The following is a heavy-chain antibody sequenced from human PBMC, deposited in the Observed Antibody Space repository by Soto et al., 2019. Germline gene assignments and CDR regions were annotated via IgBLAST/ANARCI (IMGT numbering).Heavy chain of an antibody. CDR1: GYTFTSYY. CDR2: INPSGGST. D-gene: IGHD2-15*01. V-gene: IGHV1-46*01. Sequence: QVQLVQSGAEVKKPGASVKVSCKASGYTFTSYYMHWVRQAPGQGLEWMGIINPSGGSTSYAQKFQGRVTMTRDTSTSTVYMELSSLRAEDTAVYYAARGGGNSYYHWYFDLWGRGTLVTVSS. CDR3: ARGGGNSYYHWYFDL. J-gene: IGHJ2*01.